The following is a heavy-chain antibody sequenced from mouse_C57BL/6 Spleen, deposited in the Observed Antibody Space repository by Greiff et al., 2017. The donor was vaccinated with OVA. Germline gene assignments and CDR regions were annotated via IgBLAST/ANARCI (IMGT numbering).Heavy chain of an antibody. J-gene: IGHJ1*03. CDR2: IYPGDGDT. Sequence: VQLQQSGAELVKPGASVKIYCKASGYAFSSYWMNWVKQRPGKGLEWIGQIYPGDGDTNYNGKFKGKATLTADKSSSTAYMQLSSLTSEDSAVYFCAREAYYYGSSYWYFDVWGTGTTVTVSS. CDR3: AREAYYYGSSYWYFDV. V-gene: IGHV1-80*01. D-gene: IGHD1-1*01. CDR1: GYAFSSYW.